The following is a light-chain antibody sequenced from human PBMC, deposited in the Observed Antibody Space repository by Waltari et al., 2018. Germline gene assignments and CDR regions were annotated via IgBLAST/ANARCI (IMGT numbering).Light chain of an antibody. CDR3: SSFTTSSTLL. CDR1: SSDVGAFDS. V-gene: IGLV2-14*03. Sequence: QSALTQPASVSASPGESITISCTATSSDVGAFDSVSWYQQHPGKAPKFMIYDVSNRPSGVSQRFSGSKSGNAASLTISGLQAEDEAVYYCSSFTTSSTLLFGGGTKLTVL. J-gene: IGLJ2*01. CDR2: DVS.